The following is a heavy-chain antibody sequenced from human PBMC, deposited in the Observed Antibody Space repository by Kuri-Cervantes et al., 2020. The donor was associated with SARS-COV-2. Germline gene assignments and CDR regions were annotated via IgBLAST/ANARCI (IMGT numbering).Heavy chain of an antibody. CDR2: IIPIIGST. CDR1: GGTFRSYA. D-gene: IGHD3-3*01. J-gene: IGHJ2*01. CDR3: ACAPTLYDEFWSGNSDS. Sequence: SVQVSCKASGGTFRSYAITWVRQPPGQGLEWMGRIIPIIGSTHYAQKFQGRVTSTADTSTNKAFMAVRRQRSEDTALYYCACAPTLYDEFWSGNSDSWGRGSLVTVSS. V-gene: IGHV1-69*04.